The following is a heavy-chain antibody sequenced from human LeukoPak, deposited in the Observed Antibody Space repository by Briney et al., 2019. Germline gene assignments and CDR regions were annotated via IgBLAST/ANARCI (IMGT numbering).Heavy chain of an antibody. V-gene: IGHV1-24*01. CDR2: FDPEDGET. D-gene: IGHD6-19*01. Sequence: ASVKVSCKVSGYTLTELSMHWVRQAPGKGLEWMGGFDPEDGETIYAQKFQGRVTMTEDTSTDTAYMELSSLRSEDTAVYYCGTDPPPTAHSSGRYWDFDYWGQGTLVTVSS. CDR1: GYTLTELS. J-gene: IGHJ4*02. CDR3: GTDPPPTAHSSGRYWDFDY.